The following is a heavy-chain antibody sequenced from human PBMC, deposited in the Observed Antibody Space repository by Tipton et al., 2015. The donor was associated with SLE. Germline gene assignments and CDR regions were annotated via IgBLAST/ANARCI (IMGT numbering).Heavy chain of an antibody. CDR2: IYTSGST. Sequence: TLSLTCTVSGDSFSSGSSSWNWVRQPAGKGLEWIGLIYTSGSTNYNPSLKSRVTISVDTSKNQFSLKLSSVTAADTAVYYCAKDYNHDNADYNWGQGTLVIVSS. J-gene: IGHJ4*02. V-gene: IGHV4-61*02. CDR1: GDSFSSGSSS. CDR3: AKDYNHDNADYN. D-gene: IGHD4-17*01.